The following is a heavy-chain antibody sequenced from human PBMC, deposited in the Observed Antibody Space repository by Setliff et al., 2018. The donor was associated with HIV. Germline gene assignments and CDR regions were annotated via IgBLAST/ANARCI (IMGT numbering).Heavy chain of an antibody. CDR3: ATHCTSTSCYSAGLDY. Sequence: SETLSLTCAVYGGSFSGYYWSWIRQPPGKGLEWIGEISHSGNTNYNPSLKSRVTISVDTSKNQFTLNLNSVTAADTAVYYCATHCTSTSCYSAGLDYWGQGTLVTVSS. CDR1: GGSFSGYY. V-gene: IGHV4-34*01. CDR2: ISHSGNT. J-gene: IGHJ4*02. D-gene: IGHD2-2*01.